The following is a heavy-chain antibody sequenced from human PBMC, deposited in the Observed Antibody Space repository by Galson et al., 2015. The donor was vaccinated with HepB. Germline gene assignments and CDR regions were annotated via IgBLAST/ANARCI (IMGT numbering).Heavy chain of an antibody. V-gene: IGHV1-69-2*01. CDR1: GYTFTDYY. CDR3: ATDLGSGSYFDAFDI. J-gene: IGHJ3*02. D-gene: IGHD1-26*01. Sequence: VKVSCKVPGYTFTDYYMHWVQQAPGKGLEWMGLVDPEDGETIYAEKFQGRVTITADTSTDTAYMELSSLRSEDTAVYYCATDLGSGSYFDAFDIWGQGTMVTVSS. CDR2: VDPEDGET.